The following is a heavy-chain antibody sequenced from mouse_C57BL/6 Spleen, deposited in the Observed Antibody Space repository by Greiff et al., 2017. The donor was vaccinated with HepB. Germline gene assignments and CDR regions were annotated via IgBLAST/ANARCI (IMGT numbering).Heavy chain of an antibody. CDR1: GYTFTSYG. CDR2: IYPRSGNT. Sequence: QVQLQQSGAELARPGASVKLSCKASGYTFTSYGISWVKQRTGQGLEWIGEIYPRSGNTYYNEKFKGKATLTADKSSSTAYMELRSLTSEDSAVYFCARFLTTVVAPYWYFDVWGTGTTVTVSS. V-gene: IGHV1-81*01. J-gene: IGHJ1*03. CDR3: ARFLTTVVAPYWYFDV. D-gene: IGHD1-1*01.